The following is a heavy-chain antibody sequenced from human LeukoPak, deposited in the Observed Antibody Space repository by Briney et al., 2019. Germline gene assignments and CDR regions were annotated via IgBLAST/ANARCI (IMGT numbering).Heavy chain of an antibody. CDR1: GGSISTSSYY. D-gene: IGHD3-16*01. V-gene: IGHV4-39*07. CDR2: IFYSGST. J-gene: IGHJ4*02. CDR3: AREPRGNTGYFDY. Sequence: SETLSLTCTVSGGSISTSSYYWGWVRQPPGKGLEWIGNIFYSGSTYYSPSLKSRVTISLDTSKNQFSLKLSSVTATHTPVYYCAREPRGNTGYFDYWGQGTLVTVSS.